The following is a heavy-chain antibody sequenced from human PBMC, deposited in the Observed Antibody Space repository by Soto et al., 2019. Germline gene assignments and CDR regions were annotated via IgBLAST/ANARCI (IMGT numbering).Heavy chain of an antibody. V-gene: IGHV3-21*01. CDR1: GVTLRKYK. CDR2: ISSSSSYI. J-gene: IGHJ4*02. CDR3: ARINEGPSAY. Sequence: GGALGDPLGGSGVTLRKYKNNWGRQAPGKGLEWVSSISSSSSYIYYADSVKGRFTISRDNAKNSLYLQMNSLRAEDTAVYYCARINEGPSAYWGQGTLVTVSS.